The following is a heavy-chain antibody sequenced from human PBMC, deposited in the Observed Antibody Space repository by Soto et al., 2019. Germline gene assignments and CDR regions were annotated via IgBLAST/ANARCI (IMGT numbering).Heavy chain of an antibody. V-gene: IGHV4-59*01. Sequence: QVQLQESGPGLVKPSETLSLSCTVYGASIRNYYWNWIRQPPGKGLEWIGYIYYSGSTNYNPSLKSRVTISVDTSKNQFSLKLSSVIAADTAVYFCARLTAFKTSDFDYWGQGTLVTVSS. CDR3: ARLTAFKTSDFDY. J-gene: IGHJ4*02. CDR1: GASIRNYY. CDR2: IYYSGST. D-gene: IGHD3-3*02.